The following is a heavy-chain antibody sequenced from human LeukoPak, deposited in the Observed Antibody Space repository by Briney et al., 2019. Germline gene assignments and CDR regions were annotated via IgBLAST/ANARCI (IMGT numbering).Heavy chain of an antibody. V-gene: IGHV1-69*13. J-gene: IGHJ4*02. CDR2: IIPIFGTA. CDR3: ASQIEMATITSGWYFDY. Sequence: SVKVSCKASGGTFSSYAISWVRQAPGQGLEWMGGIIPIFGTANYAQKFQGRVTITADESTSTAYMELSSLRSEDTAVYYCASQIEMATITSGWYFDYWGQGTLVTVSS. D-gene: IGHD5-24*01. CDR1: GGTFSSYA.